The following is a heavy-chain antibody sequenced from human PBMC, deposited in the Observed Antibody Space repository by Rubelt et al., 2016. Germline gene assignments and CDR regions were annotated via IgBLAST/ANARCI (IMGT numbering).Heavy chain of an antibody. CDR2: ISSSTSYI. Sequence: EIQLVESGGGLVKPGGSLRLSCAASGFTFSIYRMKWVRQAPGKGLEWVSSISSSTSYIYYADSGKGRFTISRDNAKNSLYLQMNSLRAEDTAVYYCAREGNSSPPDWFDPWGQGTLVTVSS. J-gene: IGHJ5*02. CDR3: AREGNSSPPDWFDP. V-gene: IGHV3-21*02. CDR1: GFTFSIYR. D-gene: IGHD6-13*01.